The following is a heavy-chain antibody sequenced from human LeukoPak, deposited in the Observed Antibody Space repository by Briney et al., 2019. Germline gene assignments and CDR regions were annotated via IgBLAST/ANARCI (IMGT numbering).Heavy chain of an antibody. Sequence: SETLSLTCAVYGGSFSGYYWSWIRQPPGKGLEWIGEINHSGSTNYNPSLKSRVTISVDTSKNQFSLKLSSMTAADTAVYYCARASTYYDILTGYPPGVRESWFDPWGQGTLVTVSS. V-gene: IGHV4-34*01. CDR1: GGSFSGYY. CDR2: INHSGST. D-gene: IGHD3-9*01. CDR3: ARASTYYDILTGYPPGVRESWFDP. J-gene: IGHJ5*02.